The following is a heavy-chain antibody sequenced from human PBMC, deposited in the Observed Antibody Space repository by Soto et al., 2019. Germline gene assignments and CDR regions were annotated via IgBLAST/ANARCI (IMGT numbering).Heavy chain of an antibody. CDR3: ARDQPGYSYGYGLGY. CDR1: GFTFSSYS. J-gene: IGHJ4*02. Sequence: GGSLGLSCAASGFTFSSYSMNWVRQAPGKGLEWVSSITGSSSYISYADSVKGRFTISRDNAKNSLYLQMNSLRAEDTAVYYCARDQPGYSYGYGLGYWGQGTLVTVS. D-gene: IGHD5-18*01. CDR2: ITGSSSYI. V-gene: IGHV3-21*01.